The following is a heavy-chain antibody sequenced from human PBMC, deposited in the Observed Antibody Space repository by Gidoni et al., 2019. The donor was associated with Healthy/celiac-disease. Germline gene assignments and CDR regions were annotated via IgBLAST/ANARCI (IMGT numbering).Heavy chain of an antibody. CDR1: VFTFSNAC. CDR3: TTEGATMVRGPPRGPHYYYYGMDV. D-gene: IGHD3-10*01. CDR2: IKRKTGGGTT. V-gene: IGHV3-15*01. J-gene: IGHJ6*02. Sequence: EVQLVESGAGLVLPGGSLRLSCAASVFTFSNACLSCVRQAPGQGLEWVGRIKRKTGGGTTDYAAPVKGRCTIARDDSKNTLYLKMNSMKTEETAVYYCTTEGATMVRGPPRGPHYYYYGMDVWGQGTTVTVSS.